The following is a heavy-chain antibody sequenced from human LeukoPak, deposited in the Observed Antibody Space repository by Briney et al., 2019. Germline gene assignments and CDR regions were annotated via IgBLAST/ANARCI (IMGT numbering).Heavy chain of an antibody. J-gene: IGHJ4*02. CDR3: ARDSTGDLQDYFDY. CDR1: GVSISSSSYY. CDR2: IYYSDNI. Sequence: SETLSLTCTVSGVSISSSSYYWGWIRQPPGKGLEWIGSIYYSDNIYYNPSLKSRVTISVDTSKDQFSLKLSSVTAADTAVYYCARDSTGDLQDYFDYWGQGTLVTVSS. D-gene: IGHD7-27*01. V-gene: IGHV4-39*07.